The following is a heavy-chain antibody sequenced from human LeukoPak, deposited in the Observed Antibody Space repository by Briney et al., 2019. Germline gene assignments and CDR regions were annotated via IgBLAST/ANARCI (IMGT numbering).Heavy chain of an antibody. CDR3: ARGSDKGIGI. CDR2: IYYSGST. CDR1: GGSISSSSYY. D-gene: IGHD6-13*01. J-gene: IGHJ3*02. Sequence: PSETLSLTCTVSGGSISSSSYYWGWIRQPPGKGLEWIGSIYYSGSTYYNPSLKSRVTISVDTSKNQFSLKLSSVTAADTAVYYCARGSDKGIGIWGQGTMVTVSS. V-gene: IGHV4-39*07.